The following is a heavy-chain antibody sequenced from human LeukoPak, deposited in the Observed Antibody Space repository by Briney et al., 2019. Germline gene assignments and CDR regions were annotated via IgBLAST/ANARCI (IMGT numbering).Heavy chain of an antibody. D-gene: IGHD4-23*01. CDR2: IGSKSAGGAT. Sequence: KAGGSLRLSCAASGFSLSNAWMTWVRQAPGKGLEWVGRIGSKSAGGATDYAAPVKGRFTISRDDSKNTLYLQMNSLETEDTAIYYCNRGLLWDSGFDYWGQGTLVTVSS. J-gene: IGHJ4*02. V-gene: IGHV3-15*04. CDR1: GFSLSNAW. CDR3: NRGLLWDSGFDY.